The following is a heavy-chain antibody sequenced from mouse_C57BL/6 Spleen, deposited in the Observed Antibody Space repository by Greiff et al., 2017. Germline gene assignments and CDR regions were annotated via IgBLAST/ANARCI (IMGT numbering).Heavy chain of an antibody. J-gene: IGHJ4*01. CDR3: ATYGSSYEAMDY. CDR1: GFNIKDYY. V-gene: IGHV14-2*01. Sequence: EVQLQQSGAELVKPGASVKLSCTASGFNIKDYYMHWVKQRTEQGLEWIGRIDPEDDETKYAPKFPGKATITADTSSNTAYLQLSSLTSEDTAVYYCATYGSSYEAMDYWGQGTSVTVSS. D-gene: IGHD1-1*01. CDR2: IDPEDDET.